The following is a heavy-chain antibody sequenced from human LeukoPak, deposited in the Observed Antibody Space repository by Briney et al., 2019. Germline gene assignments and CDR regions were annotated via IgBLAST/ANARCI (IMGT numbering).Heavy chain of an antibody. J-gene: IGHJ4*02. V-gene: IGHV3-11*06. D-gene: IGHD5-24*01. CDR2: ISSNRSYT. CDR1: GFTLSDYY. Sequence: GGTLRLSCAASGFTLSDYYVSWIRQAPGRGLEGVSYISSNRSYTNYADSLKGRCTISRDNAKNSLYLHMNSLRAEDTAVYYCARVVGEVASDYWGQGTLVTVSS. CDR3: ARVVGEVASDY.